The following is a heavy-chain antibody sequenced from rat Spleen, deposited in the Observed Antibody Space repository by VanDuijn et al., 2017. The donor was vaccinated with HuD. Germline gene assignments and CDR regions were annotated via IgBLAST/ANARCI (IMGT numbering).Heavy chain of an antibody. CDR1: GFSLTDYS. Sequence: VQLKESGPGLVQPSQTLSLTCTVSGFSLTDYSVHWVRQPPGQGLEWMGVMWSGGSTAYNSALKSRLSISRDTSKSQVFLKINSLQTEDTAIYYCTRSMDWGQGVMVTVSS. CDR3: TRSMD. CDR2: MWSGGST. V-gene: IGHV2S63*01. J-gene: IGHJ2*01.